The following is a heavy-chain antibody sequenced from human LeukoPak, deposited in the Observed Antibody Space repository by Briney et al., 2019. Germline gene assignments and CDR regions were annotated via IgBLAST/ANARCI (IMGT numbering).Heavy chain of an antibody. D-gene: IGHD3-9*01. CDR2: IYWDDDK. CDR1: GFSLSTSGVG. Sequence: SGPTLVKPTQTLTLTCTFSGFSLSTSGVGVGWIRQPPGKALEWLALIYWDDDKRYSPSLKSRLTITKDTSKNQVVLTMTTMKPLDTATYYCAHRRGGYYDILTGWLKDSYYFDYWGQGTLVTVSS. CDR3: AHRRGGYYDILTGWLKDSYYFDY. J-gene: IGHJ4*02. V-gene: IGHV2-5*02.